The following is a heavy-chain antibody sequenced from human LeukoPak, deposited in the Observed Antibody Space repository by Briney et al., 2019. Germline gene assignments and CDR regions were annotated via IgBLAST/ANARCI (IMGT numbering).Heavy chain of an antibody. D-gene: IGHD5-24*01. Sequence: PGGSLRLSCETAGFTFSSYVMHWVRRTPGKGLVWVSRISHDGIISYADSVKGRFTISRDNAKNTLILQMNSLRVEDTAVYYCARGWVYKIDYWGRGTLVTVSS. CDR3: ARGWVYKIDY. V-gene: IGHV3-74*01. J-gene: IGHJ4*02. CDR1: GFTFSSYV. CDR2: ISHDGII.